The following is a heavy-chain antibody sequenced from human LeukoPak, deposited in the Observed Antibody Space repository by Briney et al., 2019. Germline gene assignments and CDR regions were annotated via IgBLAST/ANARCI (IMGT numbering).Heavy chain of an antibody. CDR3: TTDTWYSAGH. CDR1: GFTFSSYW. V-gene: IGHV3-7*03. D-gene: IGHD2-15*01. J-gene: IGHJ4*02. Sequence: GGSLRLSCAASGFTFSSYWMSWVRQAPGKGLEWVAIIKKDGSEKYYVDSMKGRFTISRDNAKNSLFLQMNSLRAEDTAIYYCTTDTWYSAGHWGQGTLVTVSS. CDR2: IKKDGSEK.